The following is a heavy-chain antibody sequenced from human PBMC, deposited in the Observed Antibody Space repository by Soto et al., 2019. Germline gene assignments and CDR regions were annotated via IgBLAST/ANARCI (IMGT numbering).Heavy chain of an antibody. CDR3: ATTSDYYDSSGCPHFDY. J-gene: IGHJ4*02. CDR2: ISAYNGNT. CDR1: GYTFTSYG. Sequence: ASVKVSCKASGYTFTSYGISWVRQAPGQGLEWMGWISAYNGNTNYAQKLQGRVTMTTDTSTSTAYMELRSLRSDDTAVYYCATTSDYYDSSGCPHFDYWGQGTLVTVSS. D-gene: IGHD3-22*01. V-gene: IGHV1-18*04.